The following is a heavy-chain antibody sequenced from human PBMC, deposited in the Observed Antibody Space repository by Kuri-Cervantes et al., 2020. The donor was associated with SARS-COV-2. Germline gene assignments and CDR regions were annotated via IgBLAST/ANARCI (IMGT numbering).Heavy chain of an antibody. D-gene: IGHD1-1*01. V-gene: IGHV5-51*01. CDR2: VYFRDSDT. CDR3: ATWGPEGNWPRPFDN. J-gene: IGHJ4*02. Sequence: GESLKISCKTSGFTSNNFWVGWVRQQPGKGFDWMGIVYFRDSDTRYSPSFEGHVTIPVDKSFTTAYLQWPSLRASDTAMYYCATWGPEGNWPRPFDNWGQGVLVTVSS. CDR1: GFTSNNFW.